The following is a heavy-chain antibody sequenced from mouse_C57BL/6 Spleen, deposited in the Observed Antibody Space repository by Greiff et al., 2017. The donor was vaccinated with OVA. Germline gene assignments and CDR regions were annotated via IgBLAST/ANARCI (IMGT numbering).Heavy chain of an antibody. CDR1: GYTFTDYY. D-gene: IGHD4-1*01. CDR2: INPNNGGT. V-gene: IGHV1-26*01. Sequence: EVQLQQSGPELVKPGASVKISCKASGYTFTDYYMNWVKQSHGKSLEWIGDINPNNGGTSYNQKFKGKATLTVDKSSSTAYMELRSLTSEDSAGDYCARPLGGGFAYWGQGTLVTVSA. CDR3: ARPLGGGFAY. J-gene: IGHJ3*01.